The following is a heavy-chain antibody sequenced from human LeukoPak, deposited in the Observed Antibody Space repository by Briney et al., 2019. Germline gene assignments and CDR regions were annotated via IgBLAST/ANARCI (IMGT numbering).Heavy chain of an antibody. V-gene: IGHV3-33*01. D-gene: IGHD6-6*01. CDR1: GFTFSSYG. CDR2: IWYDGSNK. J-gene: IGHJ6*02. Sequence: GRSLRLSCAASGFTFSSYGMHWVRQAPGKGLEWVAVIWYDGSNKYYADSVKGRFTISRDNSKNTLYLQMSSLRAEDTAVYYCARSGSSSKDHYYYGMDVWGQGTTVTVSS. CDR3: ARSGSSSKDHYYYGMDV.